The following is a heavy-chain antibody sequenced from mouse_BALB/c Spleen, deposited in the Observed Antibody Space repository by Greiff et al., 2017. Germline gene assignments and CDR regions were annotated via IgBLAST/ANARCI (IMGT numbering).Heavy chain of an antibody. Sequence: QVHVKQSGPGLVQPSQSLSITCTVSGFSLTSYGVHWVRQSPGKGLEWLGVIWSGGSTDYNAAFISRLSISKDNSKSQVFFKMNSLQANDTAIYYCARRGLLRGYYYAMDYWGQGTSVTVSS. CDR1: GFSLTSYG. V-gene: IGHV2-2*02. J-gene: IGHJ4*01. CDR2: IWSGGST. D-gene: IGHD1-1*01. CDR3: ARRGLLRGYYYAMDY.